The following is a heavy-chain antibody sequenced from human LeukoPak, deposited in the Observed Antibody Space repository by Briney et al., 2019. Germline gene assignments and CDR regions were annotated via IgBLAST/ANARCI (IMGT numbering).Heavy chain of an antibody. J-gene: IGHJ4*02. CDR3: ARGYCSSTSCYPFFDY. D-gene: IGHD2-2*01. CDR2: FNPNSGGT. CDR1: GYTLTGYY. Sequence: EASVKVSCKASGYTLTGYYMHWVGQAPGQGLEWMGWFNPNSGGTNYAQKFQGRVTMNRDTSISTAYMELSRLRPDDTAVYYCARGYCSSTSCYPFFDYWGQGTLVTVSS. V-gene: IGHV1-2*02.